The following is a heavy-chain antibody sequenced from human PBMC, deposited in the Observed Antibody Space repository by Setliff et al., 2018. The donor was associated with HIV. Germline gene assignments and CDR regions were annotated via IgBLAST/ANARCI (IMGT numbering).Heavy chain of an antibody. CDR2: VSNGGDT. Sequence: PSETLSLTCAVSGGSTNNYYLTWIRQPPGKGLGWIGSVSNGGDTNYNPSLKSRVSLSLDTSKTQFSLKLTSVTAADTAVYYCARATYTTLFGVLMGGGLQYWGPGTLVTVSS. CDR1: GGSTNNYY. J-gene: IGHJ4*02. V-gene: IGHV4-59*01. CDR3: ARATYTTLFGVLMGGGLQY. D-gene: IGHD3-3*01.